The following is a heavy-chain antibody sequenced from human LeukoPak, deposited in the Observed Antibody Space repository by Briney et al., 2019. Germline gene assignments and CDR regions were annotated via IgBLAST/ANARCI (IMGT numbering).Heavy chain of an antibody. CDR3: ARGGPQDYSGYCFDY. D-gene: IGHD3-22*01. CDR1: GFTFSSYT. CDR2: ISMSSSYI. V-gene: IGHV3-21*01. J-gene: IGHJ4*02. Sequence: GGSLRLSCAASGFTFSSYTMNWVRQAPGKGLEWVSSISMSSSYIYYTESVKGRFTISRDNAKNSLYLQMNSLRAEDMAVYYCARGGPQDYSGYCFDYWGQGTLVTVSS.